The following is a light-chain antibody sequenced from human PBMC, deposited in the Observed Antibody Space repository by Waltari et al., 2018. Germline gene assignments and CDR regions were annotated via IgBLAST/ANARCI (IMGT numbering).Light chain of an antibody. CDR3: HQSSSFPWT. CDR1: QSIARN. V-gene: IGKV6-21*01. Sequence: EIVLTQSPDFQSGTPKERVTITCRASQSIARNLHWYQQKAAQSPKLLINYSTQSFSGVPSRFSGSGSETYFTLTINGLEAEDAATYYCHQSSSFPWTFGQGTKVEIK. J-gene: IGKJ1*01. CDR2: YST.